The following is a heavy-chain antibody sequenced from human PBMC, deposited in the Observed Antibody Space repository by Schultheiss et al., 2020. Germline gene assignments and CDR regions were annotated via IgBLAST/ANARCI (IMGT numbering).Heavy chain of an antibody. Sequence: SETLSLTCGVYGGSFSGQYWNWIRLPPGKGLKWIGEINHSGATNYNPSLKSGVTISLDTSKNQLSLKLSSVTAADTAVYYCARGGRPLWSVWGRGSRVTVS. CDR1: GGSFSGQY. CDR2: INHSGAT. V-gene: IGHV4-34*01. CDR3: ARGGRPLWSV. D-gene: IGHD3-10*01. J-gene: IGHJ4*02.